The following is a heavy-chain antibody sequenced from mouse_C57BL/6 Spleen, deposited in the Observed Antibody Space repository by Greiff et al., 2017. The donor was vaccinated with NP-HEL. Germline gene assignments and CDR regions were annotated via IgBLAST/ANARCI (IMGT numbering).Heavy chain of an antibody. CDR2: IDPSDSYT. Sequence: QVQLQQPGAELVMPGASVKLSCKASGYTFTSYWMHWVKQRPGQGLEWIGEIDPSDSYTNYNQKFKGKSTLTVDKSSSTAYMQLSSLTSEDSAVYYRARGGYFDVWGTGTTVTVSS. V-gene: IGHV1-69*01. CDR3: ARGGYFDV. J-gene: IGHJ1*03. CDR1: GYTFTSYW.